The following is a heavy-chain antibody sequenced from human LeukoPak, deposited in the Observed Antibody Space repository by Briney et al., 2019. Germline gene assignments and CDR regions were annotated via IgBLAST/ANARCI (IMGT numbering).Heavy chain of an antibody. J-gene: IGHJ3*02. D-gene: IGHD3-22*01. V-gene: IGHV1-2*04. Sequence: GASVKGSCKASGYTFTGYYMHWVRQAPGQGLEWMGWINPNSGGTNYAQKFQGWVTMTRDTSISTAYMELSRLRSDDTAVYYCARAYYDSSGHDAFDIRGQGTMVAVSS. CDR2: INPNSGGT. CDR3: ARAYYDSSGHDAFDI. CDR1: GYTFTGYY.